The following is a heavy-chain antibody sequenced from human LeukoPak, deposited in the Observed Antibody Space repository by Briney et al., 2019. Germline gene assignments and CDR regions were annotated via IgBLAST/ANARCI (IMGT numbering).Heavy chain of an antibody. CDR2: IYYSGST. V-gene: IGHV4-59*01. J-gene: IGHJ5*02. CDR3: VGSGDILTGYENWFDP. D-gene: IGHD3-9*01. Sequence: PSETLSLTCTVSGGSISSYSWSWIRQPPGKGLEWIGYIYYSGSTNYNPSLKSRVTISVDTSKNQFSLKLSSVTAADTAVYYCVGSGDILTGYENWFDPWGQGTLVTVSS. CDR1: GGSISSYS.